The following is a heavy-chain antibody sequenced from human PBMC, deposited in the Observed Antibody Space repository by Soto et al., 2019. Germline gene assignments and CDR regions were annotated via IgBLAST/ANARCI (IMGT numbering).Heavy chain of an antibody. J-gene: IGHJ6*02. Sequence: PGGSLRLSCAASGFTFSSSGMHWVRQAPGKGLEWVAVISYDGSKKYYADSVKGRFTISRDNSKDTVYLQMNSLRAEDTAVYYCAKEGSRSTSCVAFLEASGPGTTVTVSS. CDR1: GFTFSSSG. V-gene: IGHV3-30*18. CDR3: AKEGSRSTSCVAFLEA. D-gene: IGHD2-2*01. CDR2: ISYDGSKK.